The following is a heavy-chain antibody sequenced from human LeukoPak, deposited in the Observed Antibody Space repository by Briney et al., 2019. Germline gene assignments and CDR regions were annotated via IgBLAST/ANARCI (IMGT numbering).Heavy chain of an antibody. CDR1: GASIRSDY. D-gene: IGHD4-23*01. Sequence: SETLSLTCIVSGASIRSDYWTWIRQPPGKGLEWIGSIYNTGSTNCNPSLKSRVTISIDTSNNKFSLRLSSVTAANTAVYDCARLRYGGNSDYWGQGTLVTVFS. CDR2: IYNTGST. J-gene: IGHJ4*02. CDR3: ARLRYGGNSDY. V-gene: IGHV4-59*08.